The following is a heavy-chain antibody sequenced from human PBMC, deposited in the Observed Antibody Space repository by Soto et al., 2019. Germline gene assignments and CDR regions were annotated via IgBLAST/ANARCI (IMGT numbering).Heavy chain of an antibody. D-gene: IGHD3-22*01. Sequence: GGSLRLSSAASGFTFSSYSMNWVRQAPGKGLEWVSSISSSSSYIYYADTVKGRFTISRDNAKNSLYLQMNSLRAEDTAVYYCARGLFYYDSSVYYGYWGQGTLVTVSS. J-gene: IGHJ4*02. CDR1: GFTFSSYS. CDR2: ISSSSSYI. CDR3: ARGLFYYDSSVYYGY. V-gene: IGHV3-21*01.